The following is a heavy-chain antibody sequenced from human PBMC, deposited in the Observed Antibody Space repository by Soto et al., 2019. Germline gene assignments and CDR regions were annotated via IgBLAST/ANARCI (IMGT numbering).Heavy chain of an antibody. CDR3: ASNRFLEWPSYYYYYGMDV. CDR1: GGTFSSYA. D-gene: IGHD3-3*01. J-gene: IGHJ6*02. V-gene: IGHV1-69*13. Sequence: AVKVSCTASGGTFSSYAISWVRQAPGQGLEWMGGIIPIFGTANYAQKFQSRVTITADESTSTAYMELSSLRSEDTAVYYCASNRFLEWPSYYYYYGMDVWGQGTTVTVSS. CDR2: IIPIFGTA.